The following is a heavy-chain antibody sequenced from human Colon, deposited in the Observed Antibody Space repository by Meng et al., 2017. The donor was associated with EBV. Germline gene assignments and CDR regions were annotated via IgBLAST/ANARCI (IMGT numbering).Heavy chain of an antibody. CDR3: ASFDHIPRRNYFDY. J-gene: IGHJ4*02. Sequence: VQLHGPGLCMVGPSQTLSSTCPVPRGCIIHGNYYWSSTRQHPEKGLEWIGYIHHSRSTYYNPSLKSRVSISVDTSKNQFSLNLNSMTAADTAVYYCASFDHIPRRNYFDYWGQGTLVTVSS. D-gene: IGHD2-21*01. V-gene: IGHV4-30-4*01. CDR2: IHHSRST. CDR1: RGCIIHGNYY.